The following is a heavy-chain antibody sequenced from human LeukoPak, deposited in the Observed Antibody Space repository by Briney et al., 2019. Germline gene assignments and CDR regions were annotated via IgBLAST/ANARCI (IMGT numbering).Heavy chain of an antibody. Sequence: SETLSLTCTVSGGSISSYYWSWIRQPAGKGLEWIGRIYTSGSTNYNPSLKSRVTMSVDASKNQFSLKLSSVTAADTAVYYCARARYSYGSYYYYGMDVWGQGTTVTVSS. D-gene: IGHD5-18*01. CDR1: GGSISSYY. CDR2: IYTSGST. J-gene: IGHJ6*02. CDR3: ARARYSYGSYYYYGMDV. V-gene: IGHV4-4*07.